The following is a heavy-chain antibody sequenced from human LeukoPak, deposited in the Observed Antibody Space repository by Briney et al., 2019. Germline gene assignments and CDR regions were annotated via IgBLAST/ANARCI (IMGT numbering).Heavy chain of an antibody. J-gene: IGHJ4*02. CDR1: GGTFSSYA. CDR3: AREAESGYSYGHFHY. CDR2: IIPIFGTA. Sequence: SVKVSCKASGGTFSSYAISWVRQAPGQGLEWMGGIIPIFGTANYAQKFQGRVTITADESTSTAYMELSSLRSEDTAVYYCAREAESGYSYGHFHYWGQGTLVTVSS. V-gene: IGHV1-69*13. D-gene: IGHD5-18*01.